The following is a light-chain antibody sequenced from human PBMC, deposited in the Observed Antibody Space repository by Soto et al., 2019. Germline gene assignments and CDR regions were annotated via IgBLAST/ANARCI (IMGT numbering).Light chain of an antibody. CDR3: QQYDNWPPWT. J-gene: IGKJ1*01. CDR1: QSVSSN. Sequence: EIVMTQSPATLSVSPGERATLSCRASQSVSSNLAWYQQKPGQAPRLLIYGASTRATGIPARFSGSGSGTEITLTISSLQSEDFVVYYCQQYDNWPPWTFGQGTKVDIK. V-gene: IGKV3-15*01. CDR2: GAS.